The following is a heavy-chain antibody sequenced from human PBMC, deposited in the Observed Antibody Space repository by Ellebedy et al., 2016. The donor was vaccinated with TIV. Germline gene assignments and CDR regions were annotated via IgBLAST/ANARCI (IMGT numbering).Heavy chain of an antibody. V-gene: IGHV5-10-1*04. D-gene: IGHD3-16*02. CDR1: GYTFTSYW. CDR3: ARQLRSGELSLT. CDR2: IYPSDSYI. Sequence: GESLKISXKGSGYTFTSYWISWVRQMPGKGLEWMGRIYPSDSYINYSPSFQGQVTISADKSISTVYLQWSRLKASDTAMYYCARQLRSGELSLTWGQGTLVTVSS. J-gene: IGHJ4*02.